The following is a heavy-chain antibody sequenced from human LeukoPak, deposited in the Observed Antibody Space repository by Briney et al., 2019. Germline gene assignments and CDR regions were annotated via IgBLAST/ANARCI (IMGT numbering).Heavy chain of an antibody. CDR2: ISSSSSYI. D-gene: IGHD3-22*01. CDR3: AREDYDSSGYLDYYYGMDV. V-gene: IGHV3-21*01. Sequence: PGGSLRLSCAASGFTFSSYSMNWVRQAPGKGLEWVSSISSSSSYIYYADSVKGRFTISRDNAKNSLYLQMNSLRAEDTAVYYCAREDYDSSGYLDYYYGMDVWGQGTTVTVSS. J-gene: IGHJ6*02. CDR1: GFTFSSYS.